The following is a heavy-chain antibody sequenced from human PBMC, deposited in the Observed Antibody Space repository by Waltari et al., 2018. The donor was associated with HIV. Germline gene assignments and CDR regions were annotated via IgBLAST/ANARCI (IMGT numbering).Heavy chain of an antibody. J-gene: IGHJ4*02. Sequence: QVRLDQWGTNILKPSETLSLTCAVYGESFNDHYWTWIRQPPGKGLEWIGAINHRGVRLYNPSLRSRLSISVDNSKNQFSLKVASLTAADTAIYFCARWRDSLGYFYQFYFFDVWSQGHLVAVSS. CDR1: GESFNDHY. CDR3: ARWRDSLGYFYQFYFFDV. V-gene: IGHV4-34*01. CDR2: INHRGVR. D-gene: IGHD3-16*01.